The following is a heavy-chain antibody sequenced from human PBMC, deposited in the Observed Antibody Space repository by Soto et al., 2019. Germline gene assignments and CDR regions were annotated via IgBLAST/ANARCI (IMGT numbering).Heavy chain of an antibody. V-gene: IGHV3-30*18. CDR3: ANTRGYGDYGGAFDI. CDR1: GFTFSSYG. CDR2: ISYDGSNK. Sequence: QVQLVESGGGVVQPGRSLRLSCAASGFTFSSYGMHWVRQAPGKGLEWVAVISYDGSNKYYADSVKGRFTISRDNSKNTLYLQMNSLRAEDTAVYYCANTRGYGDYGGAFDIWGQGTMVTVSS. J-gene: IGHJ3*02. D-gene: IGHD4-17*01.